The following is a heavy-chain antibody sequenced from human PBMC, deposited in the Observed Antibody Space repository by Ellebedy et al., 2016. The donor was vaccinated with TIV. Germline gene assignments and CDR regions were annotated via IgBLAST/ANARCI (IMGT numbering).Heavy chain of an antibody. D-gene: IGHD5-12*01. CDR1: GFTFSIYW. Sequence: PGGSLRLSCAASGFTFSIYWMSWVRQAPGKGLEWVANMNQVGSEQYYVDSVKGRFTISRDNAKRSLYLQMNSLRAEDTAVYYCARDPNSPGDTGYGDYWGQGAVVTVSS. CDR2: MNQVGSEQ. V-gene: IGHV3-7*03. CDR3: ARDPNSPGDTGYGDY. J-gene: IGHJ4*02.